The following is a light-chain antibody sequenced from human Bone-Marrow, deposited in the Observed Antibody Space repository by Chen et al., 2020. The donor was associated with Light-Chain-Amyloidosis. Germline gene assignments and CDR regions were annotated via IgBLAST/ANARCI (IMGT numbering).Light chain of an antibody. CDR1: NIGSTS. CDR3: QVWDRSSDHPV. CDR2: DDS. Sequence: SYVLTQPSSVSVAPGQTATIACGGNNIGSTSVHWYQQTPGQAPLLVVYDDSDRPSGIPERLSGSNSGTTATLTISRVEAGDEADYYCQVWDRSSDHPVFGGGTKLTVL. V-gene: IGLV3-21*02. J-gene: IGLJ3*02.